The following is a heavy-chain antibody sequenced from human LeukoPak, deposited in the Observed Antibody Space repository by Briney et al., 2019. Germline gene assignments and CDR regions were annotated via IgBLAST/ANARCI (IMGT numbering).Heavy chain of an antibody. CDR1: GDTFSNYA. CDR3: SFYYDSTSLDY. Sequence: GSSVKVSCKASGDTFSNYAISWVRQAPGQGLEWMGGIIPIFGTANYAQKFQGRVTITADKSTSTAYMELSSLRSEDTAVYYCSFYYDSTSLDYWGQGTLVTVSS. D-gene: IGHD3-22*01. CDR2: IIPIFGTA. J-gene: IGHJ4*02. V-gene: IGHV1-69*06.